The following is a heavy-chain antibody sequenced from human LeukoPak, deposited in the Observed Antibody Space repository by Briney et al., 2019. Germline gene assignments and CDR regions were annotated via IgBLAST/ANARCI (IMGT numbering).Heavy chain of an antibody. Sequence: SSETLSLTCTVSGGSISSYYWSWIRQPAGKGLEWIGRIYTSGSTNYNPSLKSRVTMSVDTSKSQFSLKLSSVTAADTAVYYCARGDSSGYYYPFDYWGQGTLVTVSS. CDR2: IYTSGST. CDR3: ARGDSSGYYYPFDY. CDR1: GGSISSYY. D-gene: IGHD3-22*01. J-gene: IGHJ4*02. V-gene: IGHV4-4*07.